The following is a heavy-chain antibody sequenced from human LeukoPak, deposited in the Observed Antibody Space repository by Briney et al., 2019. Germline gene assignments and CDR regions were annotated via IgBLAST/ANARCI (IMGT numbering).Heavy chain of an antibody. V-gene: IGHV4-30-2*01. Sequence: PSQTLSLTCAVSGGSISSGGYSWSWIRQPPGQGLEWIGYIYHSGSTYYNPSLKSRVTISVDRSKNQFSLKLSSVTAADTAVYYCARGSVVVTPFDYWGQGTLVTVSS. CDR3: ARGSVVVTPFDY. J-gene: IGHJ4*02. CDR1: GGSISSGGYS. D-gene: IGHD3-22*01. CDR2: IYHSGST.